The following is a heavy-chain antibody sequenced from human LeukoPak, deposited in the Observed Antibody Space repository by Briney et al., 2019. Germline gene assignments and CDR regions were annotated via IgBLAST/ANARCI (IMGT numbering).Heavy chain of an antibody. Sequence: PSQTLSLTCTVSGGSISSGSYYWSWIRQPAGKGLEWIGRIYTSGSTNYNPSLKSRVTISVDTSKNQFSLKLSSVTAADTAVYYCARGPIVVVPAAILDYYYYMDVWGKGTTVTVSS. D-gene: IGHD2-2*02. J-gene: IGHJ6*03. CDR3: ARGPIVVVPAAILDYYYYMDV. V-gene: IGHV4-61*02. CDR1: GGSISSGSYY. CDR2: IYTSGST.